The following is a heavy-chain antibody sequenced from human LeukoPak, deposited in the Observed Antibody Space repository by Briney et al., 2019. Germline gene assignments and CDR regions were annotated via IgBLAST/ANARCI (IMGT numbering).Heavy chain of an antibody. V-gene: IGHV4-38-2*01. D-gene: IGHD1-26*01. J-gene: IGHJ4*02. Sequence: SETLSLTCAVSGYSISSGYYRGWIRPPPGKGLEWIGSIYHSGSTYYNPSLKSRVNISVDTSKNQFSLKLSSVTAADTAVYYCARRRVGFTVDYWSQGTLVTVSS. CDR1: GYSISSGYY. CDR2: IYHSGST. CDR3: ARRRVGFTVDY.